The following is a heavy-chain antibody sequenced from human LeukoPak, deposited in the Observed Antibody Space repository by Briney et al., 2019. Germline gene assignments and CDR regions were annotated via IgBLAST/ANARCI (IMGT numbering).Heavy chain of an antibody. CDR3: AKAKGGTTGDVFDI. D-gene: IGHD1-1*01. Sequence: PGGSLRLSCAASGFTFSSYNMNWVRQAPGKGLEWVAVVWYDGSNQYYADSVKGRFTISRDNSKNILYLQMNSLRAEDTAVYYCAKAKGGTTGDVFDIWGQGTMVTVFS. V-gene: IGHV3-33*08. CDR1: GFTFSSYN. CDR2: VWYDGSNQ. J-gene: IGHJ3*02.